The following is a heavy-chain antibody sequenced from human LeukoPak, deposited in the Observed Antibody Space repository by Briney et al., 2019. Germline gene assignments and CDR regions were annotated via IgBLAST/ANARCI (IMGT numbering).Heavy chain of an antibody. V-gene: IGHV1-69*13. Sequence: SVKVSCKASGGTFGSYAISWVRQAPGQGLEWMGGIIPIFGTANYAQKFQGRVTITADESTSTAYMELSSLRSEDTAVYYCARERVKSDSPQGGFDYWGQGTLVTVSS. CDR1: GGTFGSYA. CDR3: ARERVKSDSPQGGFDY. D-gene: IGHD2-21*02. J-gene: IGHJ4*02. CDR2: IIPIFGTA.